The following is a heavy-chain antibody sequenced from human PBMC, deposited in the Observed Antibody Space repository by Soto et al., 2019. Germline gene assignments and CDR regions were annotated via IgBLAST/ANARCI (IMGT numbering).Heavy chain of an antibody. V-gene: IGHV1-69*13. D-gene: IGHD4-17*01. Sequence: ASVKVSCKVSGGTFSSYPIIWVRQAPGQGLEWMGGIIPILNTGNYAQKFQGRVTITADEPTSTAYMELSSLTSEDTAVYYCARDHPTGWFDPWGQGTLVTVSS. CDR2: IIPILNTG. CDR3: ARDHPTGWFDP. CDR1: GGTFSSYP. J-gene: IGHJ5*02.